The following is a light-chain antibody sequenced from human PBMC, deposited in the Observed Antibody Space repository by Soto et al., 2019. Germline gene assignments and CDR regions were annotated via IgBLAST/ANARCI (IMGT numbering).Light chain of an antibody. V-gene: IGKV3-20*01. CDR2: DAS. Sequence: EIVLTQSPDTLSLSPGERATLSCRASQSVSSNYLAWYQQKPGQAPRLLIHDASSRATGIPDRFSGSGSGTDFILNISRLEPEEFAVFYCRRYANSITVGQGTRLE. CDR1: QSVSSNY. J-gene: IGKJ5*01. CDR3: RRYANSIT.